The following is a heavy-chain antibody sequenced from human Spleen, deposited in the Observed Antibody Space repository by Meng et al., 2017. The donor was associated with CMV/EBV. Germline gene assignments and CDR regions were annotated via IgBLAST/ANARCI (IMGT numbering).Heavy chain of an antibody. CDR2: IHPGGSDT. CDR1: GYTFGNYW. J-gene: IGHJ5*02. Sequence: GESLKISCEGSGYTFGNYWIDWVRQMPGKGLEWMGSIHPGGSDTRYSPSFHGQVTFSADKSIRTAYLQWSGLKASDTAMYYCARRGMMTTRGYWFDPWGQGTLVTVSS. V-gene: IGHV5-51*01. CDR3: ARRGMMTTRGYWFDP. D-gene: IGHD4-17*01.